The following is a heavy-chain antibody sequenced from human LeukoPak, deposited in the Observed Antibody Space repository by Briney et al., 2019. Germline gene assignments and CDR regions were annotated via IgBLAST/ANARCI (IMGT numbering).Heavy chain of an antibody. Sequence: SETLSLTCTVSGGSISSSNYYWGRIPQPPGKGLVWIGRIYYSGGTYYNPSLKSRVTMSVDTSKNQFSLKLSSVTATDSAVYYCARHSHVLPFNYWGQGTLVTVSS. D-gene: IGHD4/OR15-4a*01. CDR1: GGSISSSNYY. J-gene: IGHJ4*02. CDR3: ARHSHVLPFNY. V-gene: IGHV4-39*01. CDR2: IYYSGGT.